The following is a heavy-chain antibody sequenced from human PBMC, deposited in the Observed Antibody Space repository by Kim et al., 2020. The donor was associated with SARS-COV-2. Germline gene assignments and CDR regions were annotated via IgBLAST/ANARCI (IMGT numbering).Heavy chain of an antibody. V-gene: IGHV3-74*01. CDR3: ARSTATNSRYDY. J-gene: IGHJ4*02. CDR1: GLTFSNNW. CDR2: INSDGSMT. D-gene: IGHD1-26*01. Sequence: GGSLRLSCATSGLTFSNNWMVWVRQAPGKGLVWISRINSDGSMTNYADSVKGRFTVSRDNVKNTVYLEMTSLRAEDTGIYYCARSTATNSRYDYWGQGALVTVSS.